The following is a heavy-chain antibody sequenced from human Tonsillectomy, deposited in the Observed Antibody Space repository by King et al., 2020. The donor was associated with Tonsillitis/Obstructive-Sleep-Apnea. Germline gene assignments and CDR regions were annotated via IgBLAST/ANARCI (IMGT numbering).Heavy chain of an antibody. V-gene: IGHV3-30*01. CDR3: ARDGGP. J-gene: IGHJ5*02. Sequence: QLVESGGGVVQPGRSLRLSCAASGFTFSSYAMHWVRQAPGKGLEWVAVISYDGSNKYYADSVKGRFTISRDNSKNTLYLQMNSLRAEDTAVYYCARDGGPWGQGTLVTVSS. CDR1: GFTFSSYA. D-gene: IGHD3-3*01. CDR2: ISYDGSNK.